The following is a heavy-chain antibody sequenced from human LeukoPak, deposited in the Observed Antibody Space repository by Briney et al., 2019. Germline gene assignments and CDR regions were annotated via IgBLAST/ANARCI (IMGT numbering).Heavy chain of an antibody. CDR1: GYTFSSYN. Sequence: ASVKVSCKASGYTFSSYNINWVRQATGQGLEWMGWMNPDIGNTAYARKFQGRVTMTRNTSISTAYMKLSSLRSEDTGVYYCARARYIGYHYGDYWGQGTLVTVSS. V-gene: IGHV1-8*01. CDR2: MNPDIGNT. CDR3: ARARYIGYHYGDY. J-gene: IGHJ4*02. D-gene: IGHD5-12*01.